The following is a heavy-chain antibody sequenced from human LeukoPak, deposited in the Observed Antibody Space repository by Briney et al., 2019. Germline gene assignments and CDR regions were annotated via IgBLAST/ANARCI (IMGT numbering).Heavy chain of an antibody. CDR1: GGSFSGYY. V-gene: IGHV4-34*01. CDR3: ARRLTQYDCFDP. J-gene: IGHJ5*02. CDR2: INHSGST. D-gene: IGHD2-2*01. Sequence: SETLSLTCAIYGGSFSGYYWSWIRQPPGKGLEWIGEINHSGSTNYNPSLKSRVTISVDTSKNQFSLKLSSVTAADTAVYYCARRLTQYDCFDPWGQGILVTVSS.